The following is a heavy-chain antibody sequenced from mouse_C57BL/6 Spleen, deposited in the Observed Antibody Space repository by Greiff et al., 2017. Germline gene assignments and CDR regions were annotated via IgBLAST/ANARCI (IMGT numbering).Heavy chain of an antibody. Sequence: QVQLQQSGAELARPGASVKMSCKASGYTFTSYTMHWVKQGPGQGLEWIGYINPSSGYTKYNQKFKDKATLTADKSSSTAYMQLSSLTSEDSAVYYCAIRWGGYFDYWGQGTTLTVSS. V-gene: IGHV1-4*01. CDR3: AIRWGGYFDY. J-gene: IGHJ2*01. D-gene: IGHD1-1*01. CDR2: INPSSGYT. CDR1: GYTFTSYT.